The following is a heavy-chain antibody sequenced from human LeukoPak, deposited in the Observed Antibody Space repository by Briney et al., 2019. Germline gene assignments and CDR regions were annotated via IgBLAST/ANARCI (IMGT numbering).Heavy chain of an antibody. CDR3: ARGMVRGNWFDP. CDR2: IYYSGST. J-gene: IGHJ5*02. V-gene: IGHV4-30-4*01. D-gene: IGHD3-10*01. Sequence: SETLSLTCTVSGGSISSGDYYWSWIRQPPGTGLEWIGYIYYSGSTYYNPSLKSRVTISVDTSKNQFSLKLSSVTAADTAVYYCARGMVRGNWFDPWGQGTLVTVSS. CDR1: GGSISSGDYY.